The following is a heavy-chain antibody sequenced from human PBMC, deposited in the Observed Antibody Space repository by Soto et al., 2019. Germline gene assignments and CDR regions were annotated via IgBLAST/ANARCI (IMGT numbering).Heavy chain of an antibody. CDR2: IVVGSGNT. J-gene: IGHJ3*02. Sequence: QMQLVQSGPEVKKPGTSVKVSCKASGFTFTSSAVQWVRQARGQRLEWIGWIVVGSGNTNYAQKFQERVTITRDMSTSTAYMELSSLRSEDTAVYYCAVIRGSSGYYYIIKDAFDIWGQGTMVTVSS. CDR1: GFTFTSSA. V-gene: IGHV1-58*01. CDR3: AVIRGSSGYYYIIKDAFDI. D-gene: IGHD3-22*01.